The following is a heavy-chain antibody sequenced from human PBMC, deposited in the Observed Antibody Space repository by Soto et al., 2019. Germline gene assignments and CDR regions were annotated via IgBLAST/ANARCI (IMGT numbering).Heavy chain of an antibody. V-gene: IGHV4-4*02. CDR2: IFHSGRT. Sequence: RAASLSLSCSFYRAAVSTGGRRLWVRPRPGKGLEWIGEIFHSGRTNYSPSLKSRVTISVDTSRNQFSLNFYSMTAADTGIYYCVRANLRSGWTFDHWGQGNAVTVSA. CDR1: RAAVSTGGR. CDR3: VRANLRSGWTFDH. J-gene: IGHJ4*02. D-gene: IGHD6-19*01.